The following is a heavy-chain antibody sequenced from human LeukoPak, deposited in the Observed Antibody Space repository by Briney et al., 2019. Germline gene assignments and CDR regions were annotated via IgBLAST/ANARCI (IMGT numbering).Heavy chain of an antibody. V-gene: IGHV3-23*01. CDR3: AKDQDANYFDY. D-gene: IGHD2-8*01. CDR1: EFTFSSYA. Sequence: GGSLRLSCAASEFTFSSYAMNWVRQAPGKVLEWVSAISASGGSTYYADSVKGRFSISRDNSKNTLYLQMNSLRAEDTAVYYCAKDQDANYFDYWGQGTLVTVSS. CDR2: ISASGGST. J-gene: IGHJ4*02.